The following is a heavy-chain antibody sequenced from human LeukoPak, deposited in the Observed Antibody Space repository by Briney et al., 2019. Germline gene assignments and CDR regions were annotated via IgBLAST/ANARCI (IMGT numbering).Heavy chain of an antibody. D-gene: IGHD1-26*01. J-gene: IGHJ4*02. CDR3: ARGWEGYFDY. CDR1: GFTFSSYW. CDR2: ISSDGSST. Sequence: GGSLRLSCAASGFTFSSYWMHWVRQAPGKGLVWVSRISSDGSSTSYADSVKGRFTISRDNAKNTLYLQMNSLRAEDTAVYYCARGWEGYFDYWGQGTLVTVSS. V-gene: IGHV3-74*01.